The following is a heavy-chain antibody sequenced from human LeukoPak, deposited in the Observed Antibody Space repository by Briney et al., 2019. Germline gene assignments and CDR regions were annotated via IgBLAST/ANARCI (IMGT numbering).Heavy chain of an antibody. Sequence: SXXXSXTXXXXGGSXXGYXWSWIRQPPGKGLEWIGEINHSGSTNYNPSLKSRVTISVDTSKNQFSLKLSSVTAADTAVYYCVSGYDLDYWGQGTLVTVSS. CDR3: VSGYDLDY. D-gene: IGHD3-3*01. V-gene: IGHV4-34*01. CDR2: INHSGST. J-gene: IGHJ4*02. CDR1: GGSXXGYX.